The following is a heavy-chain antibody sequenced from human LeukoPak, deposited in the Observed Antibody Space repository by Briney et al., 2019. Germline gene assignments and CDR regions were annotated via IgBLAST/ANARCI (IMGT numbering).Heavy chain of an antibody. V-gene: IGHV4-59*01. J-gene: IGHJ2*01. CDR2: IYYSGST. D-gene: IGHD2/OR15-2a*01. CDR1: GGSISSYY. CDR3: ARDNIAYWYFDL. Sequence: SETLSLTCTVSGGSISSYYWSWIRQPPGKGLEWIGYIYYSGSTNYNPSLKSRVTISVDTSKNQFSLKLSFVTAADTAVYYCARDNIAYWYFDLWGRGTLVTVSS.